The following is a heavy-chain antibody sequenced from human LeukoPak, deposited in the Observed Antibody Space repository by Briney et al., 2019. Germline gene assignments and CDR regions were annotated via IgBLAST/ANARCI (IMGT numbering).Heavy chain of an antibody. V-gene: IGHV4-59*01. D-gene: IGHD3-16*01. CDR1: GGSFSSYY. CDR3: ARDRALGSGKYYFDY. Sequence: SETLSLTCAVYGGSFSSYYWSWIRQPPGKGLEWIGYIYYSGSTNYNPSLKSRVTISVDTSQNQFSLKLSSVTAADTAVYYCARDRALGSGKYYFDYWGQGTLVTVSA. CDR2: IYYSGST. J-gene: IGHJ4*02.